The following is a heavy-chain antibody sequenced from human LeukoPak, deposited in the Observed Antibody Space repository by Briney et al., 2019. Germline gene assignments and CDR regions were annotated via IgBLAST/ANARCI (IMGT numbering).Heavy chain of an antibody. J-gene: IGHJ4*02. CDR1: GFTFSSYW. Sequence: GGSLRLSCAASGFTFSSYWMSWVRQAPGKGLEWVANIKQDGSEKYYVDSVKGRFTISRGNTRNSLHLQMNSLRAEDTAVYYCASDGEPFECWGQGTLVTVSS. V-gene: IGHV3-7*04. D-gene: IGHD1-14*01. CDR2: IKQDGSEK. CDR3: ASDGEPFEC.